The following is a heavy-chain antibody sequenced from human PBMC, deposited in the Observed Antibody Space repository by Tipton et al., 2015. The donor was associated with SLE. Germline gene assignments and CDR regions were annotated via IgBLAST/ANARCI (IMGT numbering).Heavy chain of an antibody. J-gene: IGHJ4*02. Sequence: SLRLSCAASGFTVSNNFTSWVRQAPGKGLEWVSVIYSGGSTYYADSVKGRFTISRDNSKNTLYLQMNSLRAEDTAVYYCARDRGSSWFFFDYWGQGTLVTVSS. D-gene: IGHD6-13*01. CDR2: IYSGGST. CDR3: ARDRGSSWFFFDY. CDR1: GFTVSNNF. V-gene: IGHV3-66*02.